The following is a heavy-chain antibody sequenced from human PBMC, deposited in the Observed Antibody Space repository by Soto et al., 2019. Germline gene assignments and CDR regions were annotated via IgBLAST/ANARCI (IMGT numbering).Heavy chain of an antibody. CDR2: IYSGGYT. D-gene: IGHD2-21*01. Sequence: ESGGDLVQRGGSLRLSCAASGFDVSNTDMSWVRQAPGKGLEWVSVIYSGGYTNYADSVKGRFIVSRDSPKNTLYLQMDSLRAEDTAVYYCAREARIVIAAPEYYFDYWGQGTLVTVSS. CDR1: GFDVSNTD. J-gene: IGHJ4*02. CDR3: AREARIVIAAPEYYFDY. V-gene: IGHV3-66*01.